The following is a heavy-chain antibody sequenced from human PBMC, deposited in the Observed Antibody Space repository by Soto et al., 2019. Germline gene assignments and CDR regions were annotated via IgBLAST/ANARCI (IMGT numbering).Heavy chain of an antibody. J-gene: IGHJ4*02. CDR2: IYYSGST. CDR1: GGSISSSSYY. Sequence: QLQLQESGPGLVKPSETLSLTCTVSGGSISSSSYYWGWIRQPPGKGLEWIGSIYYSGSTYYNPSLKSRVTISVDTSKNQFSLKLSSVTAADTAVYYCVRHRRVLRYFDWLLYYFDYWGQGTLVTVSS. D-gene: IGHD3-9*01. CDR3: VRHRRVLRYFDWLLYYFDY. V-gene: IGHV4-39*01.